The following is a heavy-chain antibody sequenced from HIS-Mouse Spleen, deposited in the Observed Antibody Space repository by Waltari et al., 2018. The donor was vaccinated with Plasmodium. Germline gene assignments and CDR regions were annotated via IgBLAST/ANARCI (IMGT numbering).Heavy chain of an antibody. CDR1: GGSLSSSSYY. Sequence: QLQLQESGPGLVKPSETLSLTCTVPGGSLSSSSYYLGWIRQPPGKGLEWIGSIYSSGSTYYNPSLKSRVTISVDTSKNQFSLKLSSVTAADTAVYYCARDRITGTSYFDYWGQGTLVTVSS. D-gene: IGHD1-7*01. CDR3: ARDRITGTSYFDY. CDR2: IYSSGST. V-gene: IGHV4-39*07. J-gene: IGHJ4*02.